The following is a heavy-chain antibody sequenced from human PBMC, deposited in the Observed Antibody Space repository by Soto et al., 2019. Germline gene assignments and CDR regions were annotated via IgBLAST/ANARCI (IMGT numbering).Heavy chain of an antibody. D-gene: IGHD5-18*01. CDR2: ISYDGSNK. V-gene: IGHV3-30*18. Sequence: QVQLAESGGGVVQPGRSLRLSCAASGFTFSSYGMHWVRQAPGKGLEWVAVISYDGSNKYYADSVKGRFTISRDNSKNTLYLQMNSLRAEDTAVYYCAKERRGYSYGFPTDYWGQGTLVTVSS. CDR1: GFTFSSYG. J-gene: IGHJ4*02. CDR3: AKERRGYSYGFPTDY.